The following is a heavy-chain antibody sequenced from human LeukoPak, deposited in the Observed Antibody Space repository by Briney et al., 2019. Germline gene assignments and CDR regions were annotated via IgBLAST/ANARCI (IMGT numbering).Heavy chain of an antibody. D-gene: IGHD6-6*01. Sequence: PSETLSLTCTVSGGSISSGGYYWSWIRQPPGKGLGWIGYIYHSGSTYYNLSLKSRVTISVDRSKNQFSLKLSSVTAADTAVYYCARHSGDTAARPQWFDPWGQGTLVTVSS. CDR2: IYHSGST. CDR1: GGSISSGGYY. J-gene: IGHJ5*02. V-gene: IGHV4-30-2*01. CDR3: ARHSGDTAARPQWFDP.